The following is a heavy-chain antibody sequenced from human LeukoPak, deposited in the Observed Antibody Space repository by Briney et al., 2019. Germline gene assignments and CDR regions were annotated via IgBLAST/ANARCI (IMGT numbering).Heavy chain of an antibody. V-gene: IGHV1-2*02. CDR3: ASSEYGDYSYYFDY. CDR1: GCTFTGYY. Sequence: GTSVRVSCKASGCTFTGYYMNWVQQAPGQGLEWIGWINPNSGGTNYAQKFQGRVTMTRDTSISTAYMELSRLRSDDTAVYYCASSEYGDYSYYFDYWGQGTLVTVSS. D-gene: IGHD4-17*01. CDR2: INPNSGGT. J-gene: IGHJ4*02.